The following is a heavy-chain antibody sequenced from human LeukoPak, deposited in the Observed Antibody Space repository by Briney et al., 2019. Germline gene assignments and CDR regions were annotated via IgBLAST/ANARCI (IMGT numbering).Heavy chain of an antibody. Sequence: GGSLRLSCAASGFTFSSYNMNWVRQAPGKGLEWVSSITSSSSYIYYADSVRGRFTISRDNAKNSLYLQINSLRAEDTGVYYCARSDMYCNGGRCYPDYYMDVWGKGTTVTVSS. V-gene: IGHV3-21*04. J-gene: IGHJ6*03. CDR1: GFTFSSYN. CDR3: ARSDMYCNGGRCYPDYYMDV. CDR2: ITSSSSYI. D-gene: IGHD2-15*01.